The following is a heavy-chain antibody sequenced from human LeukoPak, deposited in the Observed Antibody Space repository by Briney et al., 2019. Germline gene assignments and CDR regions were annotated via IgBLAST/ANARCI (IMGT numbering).Heavy chain of an antibody. V-gene: IGHV4-4*07. Sequence: SETLSLTCTVSGGSISSYYWSWIRQPAGKGLEWIGRIYTSGSTNYNPSLRSRVTMSVDTSKNQFSLKLSSVTAADTAVYYCARVLLWFGESYYFDYWGQGTLVTVSS. CDR1: GGSISSYY. D-gene: IGHD3-10*01. J-gene: IGHJ4*02. CDR2: IYTSGST. CDR3: ARVLLWFGESYYFDY.